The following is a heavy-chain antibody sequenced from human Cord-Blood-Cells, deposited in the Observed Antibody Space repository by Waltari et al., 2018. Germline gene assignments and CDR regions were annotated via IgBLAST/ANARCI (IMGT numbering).Heavy chain of an antibody. V-gene: IGHV6-1*01. CDR2: TYYRSKWYN. D-gene: IGHD2-2*01. Sequence: QVQLQQSGPGLVKPSQTLSLTCAISGDRVSSNSAAWTWIRQSPPKGLEWLGRTYYRSKWYNDYAVSVKSRITINPDTSKNQFSLQLNSVTPEDTAVYYCARDTGYCSSTSCSAGVDYWGQGTLVTVSS. CDR3: ARDTGYCSSTSCSAGVDY. J-gene: IGHJ4*02. CDR1: GDRVSSNSAA.